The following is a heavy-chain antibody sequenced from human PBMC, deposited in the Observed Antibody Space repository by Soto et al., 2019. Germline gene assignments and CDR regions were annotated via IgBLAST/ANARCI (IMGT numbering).Heavy chain of an antibody. CDR3: AWAISTSRYNWFDP. V-gene: IGHV1-18*04. Sequence: QVQLVQSGGEVKTPGASVKVSCKASGYTFTNYGITWVRQAPGQGLEWLGWISPYSLETDYAQRFHGGVTMPTDTSTTPNHLERRSLTSDDTAVYYCAWAISTSRYNWFDPWGQGYLVTGSS. D-gene: IGHD2-2*01. CDR2: ISPYSLET. J-gene: IGHJ5*02. CDR1: GYTFTNYG.